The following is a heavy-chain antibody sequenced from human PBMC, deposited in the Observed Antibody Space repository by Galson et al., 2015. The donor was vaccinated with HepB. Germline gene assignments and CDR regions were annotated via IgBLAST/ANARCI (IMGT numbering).Heavy chain of an antibody. CDR1: GGSISSGGYS. CDR2: IYYSGST. V-gene: IGHV4-30-4*07. Sequence: PLSLTCAVSGGSISSGGYSWSWIRQPPGKGLEWIGYIYYSGSTYYNPSLKSRVTISVDTSKNQFSLKLSSVTAADTAVYYCAREGVTGTATPDAFDIWGQGTMVTVSS. D-gene: IGHD1-20*01. CDR3: AREGVTGTATPDAFDI. J-gene: IGHJ3*02.